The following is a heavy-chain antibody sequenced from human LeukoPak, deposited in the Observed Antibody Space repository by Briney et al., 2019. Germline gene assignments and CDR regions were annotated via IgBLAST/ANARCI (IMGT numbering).Heavy chain of an antibody. Sequence: GGSLRLSCAASGYTFSDYYMSCRRQAPGEGLECLSYINPASGYTHYADSARGRFTISRDNAKSSLYLQMKSVRAEDTAVYYCARNASGAPTPSDVWGQGTPVTVSS. V-gene: IGHV3-11*03. D-gene: IGHD4/OR15-4a*01. CDR3: ARNASGAPTPSDV. J-gene: IGHJ6*02. CDR1: GYTFSDYY. CDR2: INPASGYT.